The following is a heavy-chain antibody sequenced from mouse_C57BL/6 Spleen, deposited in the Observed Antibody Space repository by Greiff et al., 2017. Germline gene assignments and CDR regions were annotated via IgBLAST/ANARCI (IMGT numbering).Heavy chain of an antibody. J-gene: IGHJ1*03. Sequence: EVQGVESGGGLVKPGGSLKLSCAASGFTFSSYAMSWVRQTPEKRLEWVATISDGGSYTYYPDNVKGRFTISRDNAKNNLYLQMSHLKSEDTAMYYCAREEGTPGYFDVWGTRTTVTVSS. CDR1: GFTFSSYA. D-gene: IGHD2-14*01. CDR2: ISDGGSYT. V-gene: IGHV5-4*01. CDR3: AREEGTPGYFDV.